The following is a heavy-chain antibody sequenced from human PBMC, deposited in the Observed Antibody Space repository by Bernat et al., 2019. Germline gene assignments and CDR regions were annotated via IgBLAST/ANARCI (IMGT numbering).Heavy chain of an antibody. Sequence: QITLKESGPTLVKPTQTLTLTCTFSGFSLSTSGVGVGWIRQPPGKALEWLALIYWDDDKRYSPSLKSRLTITKDTSKNQVVLTMTNMDPVDTATYYCAHSPTEEYSSSWYARYNWFDPWGQGTLVTVSS. J-gene: IGHJ5*02. D-gene: IGHD6-13*01. CDR3: AHSPTEEYSSSWYARYNWFDP. CDR2: IYWDDDK. V-gene: IGHV2-5*02. CDR1: GFSLSTSGVG.